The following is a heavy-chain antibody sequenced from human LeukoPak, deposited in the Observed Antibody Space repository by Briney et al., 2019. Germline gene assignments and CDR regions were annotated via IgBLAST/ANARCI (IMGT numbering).Heavy chain of an antibody. CDR3: ARVQGRYGAFDI. D-gene: IGHD5-18*01. Sequence: GGSLRLSCAASGFTFSSYEMNWVRQAPGKGLEWVSYISSSGSTIYYADSVEGRFTISRDNAKNSLYLQMNSLRAEDTAVYYCARVQGRYGAFDIWGQGTMVTVSS. J-gene: IGHJ3*02. CDR1: GFTFSSYE. V-gene: IGHV3-48*03. CDR2: ISSSGSTI.